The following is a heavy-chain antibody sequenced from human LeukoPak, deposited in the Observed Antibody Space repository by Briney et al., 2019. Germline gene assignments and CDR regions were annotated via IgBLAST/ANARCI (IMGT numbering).Heavy chain of an antibody. CDR3: ARDQVSVTTYYYYGMDV. D-gene: IGHD4-11*01. J-gene: IGHJ6*02. CDR1: GFPFDDYA. V-gene: IGHV4-31*02. CDR2: IYYSGST. Sequence: LSLSCAASGFPFDDYAMHWIRQHPGKGLEWIGYIYYSGSTYYNPSLKSRVTISVDTSKNQFSLKLSSVTAADTAVYYCARDQVSVTTYYYYGMDVWGQGTTVTVSS.